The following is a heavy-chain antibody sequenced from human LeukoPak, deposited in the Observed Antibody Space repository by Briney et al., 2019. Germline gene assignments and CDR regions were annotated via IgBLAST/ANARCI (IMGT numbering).Heavy chain of an antibody. V-gene: IGHV3-74*01. J-gene: IGHJ4*02. D-gene: IGHD5-18*01. Sequence: GESLRLSCVASGFTFSNYWMHWVRQAPGKGLVWVSHINSDGSGTNYADSVKGRFTISRDNAKNTLYLQMNSLRPEDTAVYYCARLGEDSYGYQTDFDYWGQGTLVTVSS. CDR1: GFTFSNYW. CDR2: INSDGSGT. CDR3: ARLGEDSYGYQTDFDY.